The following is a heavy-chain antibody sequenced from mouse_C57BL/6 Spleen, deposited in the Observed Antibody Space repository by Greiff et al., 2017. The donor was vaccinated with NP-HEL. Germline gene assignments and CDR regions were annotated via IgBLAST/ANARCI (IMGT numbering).Heavy chain of an antibody. Sequence: VQLQESGAELVRPGTSVKMSCKASGYTFTTYWIGWAKQRPGHGLEWIGDIYPGGGYTNYNEKFKGKATLTADKSSSTAYMQFSSLTSEDSAIYYCARRRDYAMDYWGQGTSVTVSS. V-gene: IGHV1-63*01. CDR1: GYTFTTYW. CDR3: ARRRDYAMDY. CDR2: IYPGGGYT. J-gene: IGHJ4*01.